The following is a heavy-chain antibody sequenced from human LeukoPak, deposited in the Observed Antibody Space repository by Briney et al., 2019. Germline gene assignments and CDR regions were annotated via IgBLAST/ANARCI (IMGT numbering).Heavy chain of an antibody. Sequence: GGSLRLSCAASGFTFSSYGMHWVRQAPGKGLEWVAVISYDGSNKYYADSVKGRFTISRDNSKNTLYLQMNSLRAEDTAVYYCATARRGCSGGSCSLKRALDYWGQGTLVTVSS. CDR1: GFTFSSYG. J-gene: IGHJ4*02. CDR2: ISYDGSNK. D-gene: IGHD2-15*01. CDR3: ATARRGCSGGSCSLKRALDY. V-gene: IGHV3-30*03.